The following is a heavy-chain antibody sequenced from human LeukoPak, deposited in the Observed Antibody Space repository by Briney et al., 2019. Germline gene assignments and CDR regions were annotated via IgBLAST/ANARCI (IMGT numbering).Heavy chain of an antibody. V-gene: IGHV3-30*02. CDR3: ARDHYDSSGYFRVIPNYFDY. J-gene: IGHJ4*02. D-gene: IGHD3-22*01. Sequence: GGSLRLSCAASGFTFSSYGMHWVRQAPGKGLEWVTFIRYDGSKEFYADSVKGRFTISRDNAKNSLYLQMNSLRAEDTAVYYCARDHYDSSGYFRVIPNYFDYWGQGTPVTVSS. CDR2: IRYDGSKE. CDR1: GFTFSSYG.